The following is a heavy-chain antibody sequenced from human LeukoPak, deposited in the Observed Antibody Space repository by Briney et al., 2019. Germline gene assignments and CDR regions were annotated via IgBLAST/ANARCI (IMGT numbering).Heavy chain of an antibody. CDR2: INHSGST. V-gene: IGHV4-34*01. D-gene: IGHD3-9*01. Sequence: SETLSLTCAVYGGSFSGYYWSWIRQPPGKGLEWIGEINHSGSTNYNPPLKSRVTISVDTSKNQFSLKLSSVTAADTAVYYCARDYDILTGYLDYWGQGTLVTVSS. CDR1: GGSFSGYY. CDR3: ARDYDILTGYLDY. J-gene: IGHJ4*02.